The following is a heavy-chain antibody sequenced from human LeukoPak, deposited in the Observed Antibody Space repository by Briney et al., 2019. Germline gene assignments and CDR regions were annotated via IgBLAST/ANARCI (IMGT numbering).Heavy chain of an antibody. J-gene: IGHJ4*02. CDR1: GFTFSSYS. V-gene: IGHV3-21*01. Sequence: GGSLRLSCAASGFTFSSYSMNWVRQAPGKGLEWVSSISSSSSYIYYADSVKGRFTISRDNAKNSLYLQMNSLRAEDTAVYYCARERHCSSTSCPTRYWGQGTLVTVSS. D-gene: IGHD2-2*01. CDR3: ARERHCSSTSCPTRY. CDR2: ISSSSSYI.